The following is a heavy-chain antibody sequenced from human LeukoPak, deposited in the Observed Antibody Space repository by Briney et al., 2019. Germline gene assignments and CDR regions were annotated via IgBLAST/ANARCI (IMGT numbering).Heavy chain of an antibody. D-gene: IGHD3-10*01. J-gene: IGHJ2*01. V-gene: IGHV3-9*01. CDR2: ISWNSGSI. CDR1: GFTFSDYY. CDR3: AKCYGSGSYYADYWYFDL. Sequence: SGGSLRLSCAASGFTFSDYYMSWIRQAPGKGLEWVSGISWNSGSIDYADSVKGRFTISRDNAKNSLYLQMNSLRAEDTAFYYCAKCYGSGSYYADYWYFDLWGRGTLVTVSS.